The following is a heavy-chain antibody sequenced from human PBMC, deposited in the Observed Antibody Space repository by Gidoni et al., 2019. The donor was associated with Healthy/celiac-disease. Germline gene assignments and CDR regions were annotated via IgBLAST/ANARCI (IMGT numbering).Heavy chain of an antibody. J-gene: IGHJ4*02. Sequence: HLQESGPGLVKPSETLSLTCTVSGGSISSYYWSWIRLPAGKGLEWIGRIYTSGSTNYNPSLKSRVTMSVDTSKNQVSRKLSSVTAADTAVYYCARSSGYSYGYLEFDYWGQGTLVTVSS. V-gene: IGHV4-4*07. CDR3: ARSSGYSYGYLEFDY. CDR1: GGSISSYY. D-gene: IGHD5-18*01. CDR2: IYTSGST.